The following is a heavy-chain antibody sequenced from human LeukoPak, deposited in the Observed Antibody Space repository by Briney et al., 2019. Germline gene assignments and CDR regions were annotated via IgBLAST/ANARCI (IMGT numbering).Heavy chain of an antibody. CDR2: KKQDGSHK. CDR3: ARGVWKWLGRGGFDY. CDR1: GFSFSIYW. V-gene: IGHV3-7*04. J-gene: IGHJ4*02. D-gene: IGHD6-19*01. Sequence: AGGSLRLSCAASGFSFSIYWMNWVRQVPGKGLECVANKKQDGSHKYYVDSVKGRFTVSRDNSKNTLYLQIYSLRAEETAVYHCARGVWKWLGRGGFDYWGQGTLVTVSS.